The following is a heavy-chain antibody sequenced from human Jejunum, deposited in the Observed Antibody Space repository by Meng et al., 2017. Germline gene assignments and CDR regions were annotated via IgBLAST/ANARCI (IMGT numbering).Heavy chain of an antibody. CDR1: GFTFTNYG. J-gene: IGHJ4*02. CDR3: AKELGARLPFDY. V-gene: IGHV3-23*04. Sequence: EVHLVGFWGGLVQPGGSLRLSCAGSGFTFTNYGMGWVRQAPGKGLEWVTAISGSGSDTYYADSVEGRFTVSRDNSKNTLHLQMNSLRVDDTAVYYCAKELGARLPFDYWGQGTLVTVSS. D-gene: IGHD1-26*01. CDR2: ISGSGSDT.